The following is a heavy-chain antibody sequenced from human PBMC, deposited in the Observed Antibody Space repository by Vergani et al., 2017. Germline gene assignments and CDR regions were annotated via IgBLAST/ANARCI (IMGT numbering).Heavy chain of an antibody. V-gene: IGHV4-34*01. Sequence: QVQLQQRGAGLLKPSETLSLTCAVYGGSFSGYYWSWIRQPPGKGLEWIGEINHSGSTNYNPSLKSRVTISVDTSKNQFSLKLSSVTAADTAVYYCARGNPNWFDPWGQGTLVTVSS. CDR1: GGSFSGYY. CDR3: ARGNPNWFDP. J-gene: IGHJ5*02. CDR2: INHSGST.